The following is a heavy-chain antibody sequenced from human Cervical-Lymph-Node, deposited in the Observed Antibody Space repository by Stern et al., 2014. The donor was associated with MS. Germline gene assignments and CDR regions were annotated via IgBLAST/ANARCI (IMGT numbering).Heavy chain of an antibody. V-gene: IGHV3-33*01. Sequence: VQLVESGGGVVQPGRSLRLSCAASGFTFSSFGIHWVRQAPGKGLEWLAIIWYDGSNIYYADSVKGRFTLSRDNSKNTLYLQMNSLRAEDTAVYYCAREGGNTAEYFQHWGQGTLVTVSS. CDR2: IWYDGSNI. CDR1: GFTFSSFG. D-gene: IGHD4-23*01. CDR3: AREGGNTAEYFQH. J-gene: IGHJ1*01.